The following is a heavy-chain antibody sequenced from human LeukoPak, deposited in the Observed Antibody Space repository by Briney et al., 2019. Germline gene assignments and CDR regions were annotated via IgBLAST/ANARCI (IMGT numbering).Heavy chain of an antibody. J-gene: IGHJ4*02. D-gene: IGHD3-9*01. CDR3: ARVIDYDILTGCYYGVAY. V-gene: IGHV1-2*05. Sequence: ASVKVSCKASGYTFTGYYMHWVRQAPGKGVEWMGRINPNSGGTKYAQNFQGRVTMKRETSISTAYMELSRLRSDDTVVYYCARVIDYDILTGCYYGVAYWGQGTLVTVSS. CDR1: GYTFTGYY. CDR2: INPNSGGT.